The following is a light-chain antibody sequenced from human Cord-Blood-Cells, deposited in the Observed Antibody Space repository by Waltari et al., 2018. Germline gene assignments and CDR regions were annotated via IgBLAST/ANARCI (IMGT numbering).Light chain of an antibody. V-gene: IGLV2-11*01. Sequence: QSALTQPRSVSGSPGQSVTISCTGTSSDVGGYNYVSWYQQHPGKAPKLRIYDVSKWPSGVPDRFSGSKSCNTASLTISGLQAEDEADYYCCSYAGSYTLVFGGGTKLTVL. CDR1: SSDVGGYNY. J-gene: IGLJ3*02. CDR3: CSYAGSYTLV. CDR2: DVS.